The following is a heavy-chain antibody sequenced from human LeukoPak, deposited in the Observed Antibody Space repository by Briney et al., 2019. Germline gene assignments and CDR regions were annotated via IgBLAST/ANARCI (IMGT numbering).Heavy chain of an antibody. V-gene: IGHV4-34*01. CDR2: INHSGST. CDR1: GGSFSGYY. CDR3: ARGGHSSSWFEMAAGFDP. J-gene: IGHJ5*02. Sequence: PSETLSLTCAVYGGSFSGYYWSWIRQPPGKGLEWIGEINHSGSTNYNPSLKSRVTISVDTSKNQFSLKLSSVTAADTAVYYCARGGHSSSWFEMAAGFDPWGQGTLVTVPS. D-gene: IGHD6-13*01.